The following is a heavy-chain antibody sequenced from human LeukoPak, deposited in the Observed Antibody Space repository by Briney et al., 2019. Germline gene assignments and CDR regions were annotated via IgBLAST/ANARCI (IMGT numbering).Heavy chain of an antibody. CDR1: GYTLTELS. CDR3: ATPAAAGTSWFDP. J-gene: IGHJ5*02. Sequence: ASVKVSCKVSGYTLTELSMHWVRQAPGKGLEWMGGFDPEDGETIYAQKFQGRVTMTEDASTDTAYMELSSLRSEDTAVYYCATPAAAGTSWFDPWGQGTLVTVSS. D-gene: IGHD6-13*01. CDR2: FDPEDGET. V-gene: IGHV1-24*01.